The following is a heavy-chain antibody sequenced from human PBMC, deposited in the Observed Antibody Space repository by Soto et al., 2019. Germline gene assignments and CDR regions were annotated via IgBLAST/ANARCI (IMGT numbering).Heavy chain of an antibody. CDR1: GGTFSSYA. CDR2: IIPIFGTA. V-gene: IGHV1-69*01. D-gene: IGHD2-15*01. J-gene: IGHJ5*02. CDR3: ARAWGYCSGGSCKESMGWFDP. Sequence: QVQLVQSGAEVKKPGSSVKVSCKASGGTFSSYAISWVRQAPGQGLEWMGGIIPIFGTANYAQKFQGRVTITADESTSTAYMELSSLRSEDTAGYYCARAWGYCSGGSCKESMGWFDPWGQGTLVTVSS.